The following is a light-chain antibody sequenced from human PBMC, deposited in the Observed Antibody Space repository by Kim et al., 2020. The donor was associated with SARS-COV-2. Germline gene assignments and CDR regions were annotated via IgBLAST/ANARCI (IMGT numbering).Light chain of an antibody. J-gene: IGKJ4*01. CDR2: ETS. V-gene: IGKV3-11*01. CDR1: QSVGNS. Sequence: LLPGKRATLSCMASQSVGNSLAWFQQKPGQAPRLLIFETSTRATGIPARFSGSGSGTAFTLTISSLEPEDFAAYYCQQRYNWPLTFGGGTKVDIK. CDR3: QQRYNWPLT.